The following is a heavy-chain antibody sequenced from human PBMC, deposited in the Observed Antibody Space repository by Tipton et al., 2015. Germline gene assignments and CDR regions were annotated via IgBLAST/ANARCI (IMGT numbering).Heavy chain of an antibody. Sequence: TLSLTCSVSSDSISKYYWSWIRQPPGRELEWIGYIQYSGSTNYNPSLKSRVTLSVDMFKDQFSLNVTSVTAADTAVYYCAREQDSDGSEYDSSGLCGFDPWGQGTQVTVSS. CDR3: AREQDSDGSEYDSSGLCGFDP. CDR2: IQYSGST. J-gene: IGHJ5*02. D-gene: IGHD3-22*01. CDR1: SDSISKYY. V-gene: IGHV4-59*08.